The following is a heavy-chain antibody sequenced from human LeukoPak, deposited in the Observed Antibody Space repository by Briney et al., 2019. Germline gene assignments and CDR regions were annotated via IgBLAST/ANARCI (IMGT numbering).Heavy chain of an antibody. Sequence: GSLRLSCAASGFDFRTYAMSWVRQAPGKGLEWVSGMSGGGGSTYYADSVKGRFTISRDNSKNTLYLQMNSLRAEDTAIYYCAKTSSGWYPFDYWGQGTLVTVSS. CDR2: MSGGGGST. D-gene: IGHD6-19*01. CDR1: GFDFRTYA. J-gene: IGHJ4*02. V-gene: IGHV3-23*01. CDR3: AKTSSGWYPFDY.